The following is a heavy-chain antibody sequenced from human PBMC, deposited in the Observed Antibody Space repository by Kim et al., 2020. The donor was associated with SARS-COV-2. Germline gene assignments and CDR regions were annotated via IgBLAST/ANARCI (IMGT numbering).Heavy chain of an antibody. Sequence: GGSLRLSCRSSGFTVGDYAINWVRQAPGKGLEWVGFIRDKAHGGTTDYAASLKGRFAISRDDSKTIAYLQMNSLKTEDTAVYYCTNERYWGQGTLVTVSS. CDR1: GFTVGDYA. V-gene: IGHV3-49*04. CDR2: IRDKAHGGTT. CDR3: TNERY. J-gene: IGHJ4*02.